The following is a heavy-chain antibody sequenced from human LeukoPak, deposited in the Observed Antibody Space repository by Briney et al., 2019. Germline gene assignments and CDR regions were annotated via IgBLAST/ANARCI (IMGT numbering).Heavy chain of an antibody. CDR3: AREPFYSYYYDSSTYSPGYSDC. J-gene: IGHJ4*02. Sequence: GSLRLPSSASAFTFSSHEMNCVRQDPAKGREWVSYIISSGSPINYSDSAKGRFTISRDNAKNSLYLQMTSLRAEDTAVYYCAREPFYSYYYDSSTYSPGYSDCWGQGALVTVSS. D-gene: IGHD3-22*01. V-gene: IGHV3-48*03. CDR1: AFTFSSHE. CDR2: IISSGSPI.